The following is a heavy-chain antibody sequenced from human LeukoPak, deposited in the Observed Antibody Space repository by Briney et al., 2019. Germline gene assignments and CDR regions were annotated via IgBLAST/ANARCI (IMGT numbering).Heavy chain of an antibody. CDR1: GGSISSYY. J-gene: IGHJ6*04. CDR3: AREGRVHKSAGMDV. V-gene: IGHV4-59*01. D-gene: IGHD3-10*01. Sequence: SETLSLTCTVSGGSISSYYWSWIRQPPGKGLEWIGYIYYSGSTNYNPSLKSRVTISVDTSKNQFSLKLSSVTAADTAVYYRAREGRVHKSAGMDVWGKGTTVTVSS. CDR2: IYYSGST.